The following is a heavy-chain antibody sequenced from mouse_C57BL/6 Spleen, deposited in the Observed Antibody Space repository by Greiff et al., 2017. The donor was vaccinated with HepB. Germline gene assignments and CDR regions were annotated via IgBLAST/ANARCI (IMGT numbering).Heavy chain of an antibody. D-gene: IGHD1-1*01. J-gene: IGHJ3*01. Sequence: EVQLVESGGGLVKPGGSLKLSCAASGFTFSSYAMSWVRQTPEKRLEWVATISDGGSYTYYPDNVKGRFTISRDNAKNNLYLQMSHLKSEDTAMYYCARSITTVPWFAYWGQGTLVTVSA. CDR2: ISDGGSYT. CDR3: ARSITTVPWFAY. V-gene: IGHV5-4*01. CDR1: GFTFSSYA.